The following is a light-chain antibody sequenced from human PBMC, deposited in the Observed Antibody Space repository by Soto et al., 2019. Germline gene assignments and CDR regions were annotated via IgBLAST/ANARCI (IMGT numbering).Light chain of an antibody. J-gene: IGLJ1*01. CDR2: DVS. CDR3: CSYAGTYTYV. Sequence: QSALTQPRSVSGSPGQSVTISCTGTSSDVGGYNYVSWYQQHPGKAPKLMIYDVSKRPSGVPDRFSGSRSGNTASLTISGLQAEDEADYYCCSYAGTYTYVFGPRTKLTVL. V-gene: IGLV2-11*01. CDR1: SSDVGGYNY.